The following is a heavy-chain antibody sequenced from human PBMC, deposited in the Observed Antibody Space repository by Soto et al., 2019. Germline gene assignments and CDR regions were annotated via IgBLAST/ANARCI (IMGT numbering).Heavy chain of an antibody. Sequence: QRQLRESGPGLVKPSETLSLTCSVSGGYITGSSFSWGWIRQSPGTGLQWIGGLSYSGSTYYSPSLKGPFAVSADTSKNAFSLELKLMTAADTATYFCATGLRWTRTFAFWGRGTLVTVSS. CDR1: GGYITGSSFS. V-gene: IGHV4-39*01. CDR2: LSYSGST. J-gene: IGHJ4*02. D-gene: IGHD3-16*01. CDR3: ATGLRWTRTFAF.